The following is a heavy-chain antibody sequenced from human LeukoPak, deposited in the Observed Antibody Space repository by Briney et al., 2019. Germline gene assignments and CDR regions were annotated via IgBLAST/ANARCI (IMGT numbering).Heavy chain of an antibody. D-gene: IGHD1-7*01. Sequence: SVKVSCKVSGYTLTELSMHWVRQAPGKGLEWMGGIIPIFGTANYAQKFQGRVTITTDESTSTAYMELSSLRSEDTAVYYCARPSGWNYDAFDYWGQGTLVTVSS. CDR2: IIPIFGTA. CDR1: GYTLTELS. V-gene: IGHV1-69*05. J-gene: IGHJ4*02. CDR3: ARPSGWNYDAFDY.